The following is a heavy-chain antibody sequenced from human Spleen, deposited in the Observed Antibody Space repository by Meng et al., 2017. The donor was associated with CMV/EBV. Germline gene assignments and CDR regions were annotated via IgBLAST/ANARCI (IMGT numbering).Heavy chain of an antibody. Sequence: SIRSGDSYWTWIRQPPGKGLEWIGHIYYRGSAHYNPSLKNRLLISTDTSKNQISLKLTSVTAADTAVYYCARDEGQPAAGTYYGLDVWGQGTTVTVSS. CDR2: IYYRGSA. V-gene: IGHV4-30-4*08. D-gene: IGHD6-13*01. CDR3: ARDEGQPAAGTYYGLDV. CDR1: SIRSGDSY. J-gene: IGHJ6*02.